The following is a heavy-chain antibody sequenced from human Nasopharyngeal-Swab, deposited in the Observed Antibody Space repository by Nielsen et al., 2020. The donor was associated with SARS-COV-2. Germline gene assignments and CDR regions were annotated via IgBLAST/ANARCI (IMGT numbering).Heavy chain of an antibody. CDR2: ISYDGSNK. Sequence: VRQMPGKGLEWVAVISYDGSNKYYADSVKGRFTISRDNSKNTLYLQMNSLRAEDTAVYYFARGEVYYYDSSGYLNYFDYWGQGTLVTVSS. D-gene: IGHD3-22*01. CDR3: ARGEVYYYDSSGYLNYFDY. V-gene: IGHV3-30-3*01. J-gene: IGHJ4*02.